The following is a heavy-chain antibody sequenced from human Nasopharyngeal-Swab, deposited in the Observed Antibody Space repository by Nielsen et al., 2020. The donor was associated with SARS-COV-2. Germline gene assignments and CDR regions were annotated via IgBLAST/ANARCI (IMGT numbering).Heavy chain of an antibody. V-gene: IGHV3-23*01. J-gene: IGHJ6*02. Sequence: GESLKISCAASGFTFSSYAMSWVRQAPGKGLEWVSAISGSGGSTYYADSVKGRFTISRDNSKNTLYPQMNSLRAEDTAVYYCAKDPGGPYYYYGMDVWGQGTTVTVSS. D-gene: IGHD3-10*01. CDR3: AKDPGGPYYYYGMDV. CDR1: GFTFSSYA. CDR2: ISGSGGST.